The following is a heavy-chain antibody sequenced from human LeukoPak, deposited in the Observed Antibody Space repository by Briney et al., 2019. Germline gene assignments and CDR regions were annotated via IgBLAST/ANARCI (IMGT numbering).Heavy chain of an antibody. CDR3: ARILRYYFDY. J-gene: IGHJ4*02. D-gene: IGHD3-16*01. CDR2: ISHTGTTM. V-gene: IGHV3-11*04. Sequence: PGGSLRLSCAASGFTFSNAWMSWIRQAPGKGLEWVSYISHTGTTMYYADSVKGRFTLSRDNARNSLYLQMNSLRAEDTAVYYCARILRYYFDYWGQGTLVTVSS. CDR1: GFTFSNAW.